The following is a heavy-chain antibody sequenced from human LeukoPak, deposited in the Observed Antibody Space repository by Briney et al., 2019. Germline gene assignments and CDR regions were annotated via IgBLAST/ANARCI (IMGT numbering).Heavy chain of an antibody. Sequence: ASVKVSCKASGYTFTGYYMHWVRQAPGQGLEWMGWINPNSGGTNYAQKFQGRVTVTRDTSISTAYMELSRLRSDDTAVYYCARGITMIVVAAGLDYWGQGTLVTVSS. D-gene: IGHD3-22*01. CDR2: INPNSGGT. V-gene: IGHV1-2*02. J-gene: IGHJ4*02. CDR1: GYTFTGYY. CDR3: ARGITMIVVAAGLDY.